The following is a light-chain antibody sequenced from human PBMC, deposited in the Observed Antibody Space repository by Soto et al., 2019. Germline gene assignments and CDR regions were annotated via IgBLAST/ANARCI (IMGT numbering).Light chain of an antibody. V-gene: IGKV1-5*03. J-gene: IGKJ2*01. CDR1: QSISSW. CDR3: QQYNHLYT. Sequence: DIQMTQSPSTLSASVGDRVTITCRASQSISSWLAWYQQKPGKAAKLLIYKVSSLERGVPSRFSGSGSETEFTLTISSLQPDDSATYYCQQYNHLYTFGQGTKVDI. CDR2: KVS.